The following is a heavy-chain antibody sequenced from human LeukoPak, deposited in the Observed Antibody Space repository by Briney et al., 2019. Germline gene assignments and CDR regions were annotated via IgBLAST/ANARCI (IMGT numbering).Heavy chain of an antibody. Sequence: PGGSLRLSCAASGFTFSSYGMHWVRQAPGKGLEWVAFIRYDGSNKYYADSVKGRFTISRDNSKNTLYLQMNSLRAEDTAVYYCARDTSDIVVVVAAYNWFDPWGQGTLVTVSS. V-gene: IGHV3-30*02. CDR3: ARDTSDIVVVVAAYNWFDP. CDR1: GFTFSSYG. J-gene: IGHJ5*02. CDR2: IRYDGSNK. D-gene: IGHD2-15*01.